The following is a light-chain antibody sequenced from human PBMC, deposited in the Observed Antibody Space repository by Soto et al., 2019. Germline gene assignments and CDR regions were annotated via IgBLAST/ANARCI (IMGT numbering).Light chain of an antibody. Sequence: EIVLTQSPATLSLSPGERATLSCRASQSVNIYLAWYQQKPGQAPRLLIYDASNRATGIPARFSGSGSGTDFTLTIRSLAPDDIEVYYCQQRSNWRVTFGGGTKVDIK. V-gene: IGKV3-11*01. CDR2: DAS. CDR1: QSVNIY. J-gene: IGKJ4*01. CDR3: QQRSNWRVT.